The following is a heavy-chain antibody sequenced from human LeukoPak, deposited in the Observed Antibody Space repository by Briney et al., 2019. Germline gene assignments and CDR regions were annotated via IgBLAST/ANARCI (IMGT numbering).Heavy chain of an antibody. CDR2: IYHSGST. Sequence: PSETLFLTCAVSGGSISSGGYSWSWIRQPPGKGLEWIGYIYHSGSTYYNPSLKSRVTISVDRSKNQFSLKLSSVTAANTAVYYCARDTSHYDILTGPRVLRGMDVWGQGTTVTVSS. V-gene: IGHV4-30-2*01. J-gene: IGHJ6*02. CDR3: ARDTSHYDILTGPRVLRGMDV. D-gene: IGHD3-9*01. CDR1: GGSISSGGYS.